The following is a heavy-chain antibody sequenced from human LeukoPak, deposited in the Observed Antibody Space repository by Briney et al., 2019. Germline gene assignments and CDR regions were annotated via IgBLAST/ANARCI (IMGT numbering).Heavy chain of an antibody. CDR3: VRDSGLFDY. Sequence: PGGSLRLSCAASGFTFSTFSMHWVRQAPGKGLEWVTIISKDGSIRYYADSVKGRFTISRDNSKNTVHLQMNNLRSEDTAVYYCVRDSGLFDYWGQGTLVTVSS. V-gene: IGHV3-30*04. CDR2: ISKDGSIR. CDR1: GFTFSTFS. J-gene: IGHJ4*02.